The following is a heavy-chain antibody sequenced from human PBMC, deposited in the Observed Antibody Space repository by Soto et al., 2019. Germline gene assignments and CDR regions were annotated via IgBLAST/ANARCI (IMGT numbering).Heavy chain of an antibody. V-gene: IGHV4-39*01. Sequence: SETLSLTCTVSGGSISSSSYYWGWIRQPPGKGLEWIGSIYYSGSTYYNPSLKSRVTISVDTSKNQFSLKLSSVTAADTAVYYCAAGIAVAGTGDWFDPWGQGTLVTVSS. J-gene: IGHJ5*02. D-gene: IGHD6-19*01. CDR1: GGSISSSSYY. CDR2: IYYSGST. CDR3: AAGIAVAGTGDWFDP.